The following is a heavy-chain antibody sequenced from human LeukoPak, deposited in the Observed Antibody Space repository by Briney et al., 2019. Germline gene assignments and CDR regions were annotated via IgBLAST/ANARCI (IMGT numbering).Heavy chain of an antibody. CDR2: FSSEGTAT. Sequence: PGGSLRLSCVASGFTLSRHWMHWVRQAPGKGLVWVSRFSSEGTATTYADSVKGRFTMSSDNAKNTLYLQMNSLGAEDTAVYYCTRDSSRDGLDIWGRGTMVTVS. V-gene: IGHV3-74*01. J-gene: IGHJ3*02. CDR3: TRDSSRDGLDI. CDR1: GFTLSRHW.